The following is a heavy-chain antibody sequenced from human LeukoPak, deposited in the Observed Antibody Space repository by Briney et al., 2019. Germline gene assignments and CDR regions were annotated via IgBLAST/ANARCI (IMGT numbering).Heavy chain of an antibody. Sequence: SETVSLTCTVSGHSISSGSSWGWIRQPPGKRLEWIGNIHHFRSTHYNPSLNDRVTISIDKSKNEFSLRLTSVTAADTAVYYCAKSDYGTTVWYFNSWGQGTLVTVSS. CDR2: IHHFRST. D-gene: IGHD4-17*01. V-gene: IGHV4-38-2*02. J-gene: IGHJ4*02. CDR1: GHSISSGSS. CDR3: AKSDYGTTVWYFNS.